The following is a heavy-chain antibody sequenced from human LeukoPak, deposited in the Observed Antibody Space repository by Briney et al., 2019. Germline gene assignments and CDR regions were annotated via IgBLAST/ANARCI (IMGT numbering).Heavy chain of an antibody. V-gene: IGHV3-48*03. J-gene: IGHJ6*04. CDR2: ITTSGTST. Sequence: GGSLRLSCAASGFTLNNYYMNWVRQAPGKGLEWIAHITTSGTSTYYADSVKGRFRVSRDNAKNSLNLQINSLRAEDTAVYYCARNPPAIEMLYYFIGLGVWGKGTTVTVSS. CDR1: GFTLNNYY. CDR3: ARNPPAIEMLYYFIGLGV. D-gene: IGHD3-10*01.